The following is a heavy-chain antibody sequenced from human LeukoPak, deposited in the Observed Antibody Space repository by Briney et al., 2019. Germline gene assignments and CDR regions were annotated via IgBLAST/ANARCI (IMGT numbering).Heavy chain of an antibody. CDR1: GFTFSSYA. J-gene: IGHJ5*02. V-gene: IGHV3-23*01. D-gene: IGHD6-19*01. CDR3: AKVPHKSSVAVALPLNWFDP. CDR2: IFGSGGST. Sequence: GGSLRLSCAASGFTFSSYAMSWVPHAPGKGLECVSAIFGSGGSTYYADSVKGRFTISRDNSKNTLYLQMNSLRAEDTAVYYCAKVPHKSSVAVALPLNWFDPGGQGTLVTV.